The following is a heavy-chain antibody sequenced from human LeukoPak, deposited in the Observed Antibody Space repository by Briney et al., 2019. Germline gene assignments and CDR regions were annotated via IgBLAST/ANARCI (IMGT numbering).Heavy chain of an antibody. CDR1: GFTFSGSW. D-gene: IGHD3-16*01. Sequence: GGSLRLSCEASGFTFSGSWMHWVRQAPGKGLEWVSRINTDGSGTSYADSVKGRFTISRDNDKNTLYLQMNSLRAEDTAVYYCARSMGEGGQGTLVTVSS. CDR3: ARSMGE. CDR2: INTDGSGT. J-gene: IGHJ4*02. V-gene: IGHV3-74*01.